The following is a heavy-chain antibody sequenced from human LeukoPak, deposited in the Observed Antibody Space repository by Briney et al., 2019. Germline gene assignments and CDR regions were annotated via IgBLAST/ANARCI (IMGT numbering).Heavy chain of an antibody. V-gene: IGHV4-61*02. CDR3: ARDSTTTWYGQDY. CDR2: IYTSGST. D-gene: IGHD1-26*01. Sequence: SETASLTCTVSGGSINSDTYYWPWIRQPAGKGLEWLGRIYTSGSTNYNPSLKSRITISIDTSKNQFSLKLTSVTAADTALYYCARDSTTTWYGQDYWGQGTLVTVFS. J-gene: IGHJ4*02. CDR1: GGSINSDTYY.